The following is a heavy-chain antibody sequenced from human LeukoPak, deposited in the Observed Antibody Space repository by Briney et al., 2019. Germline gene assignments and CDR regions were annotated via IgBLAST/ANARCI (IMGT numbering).Heavy chain of an antibody. CDR3: ARDQGITFGGVIAPDY. D-gene: IGHD3-16*02. CDR2: INPSGGST. V-gene: IGHV1-46*01. Sequence: GASVKVSCKASGGTFSSYAISWVREAPGQGLEWMGIINPSGGSTSYAQKFQGRVTMTRDTSTSTVYMELSSLRSEDTAVYYCARDQGITFGGVIAPDYWGQGTLVTVSS. J-gene: IGHJ4*02. CDR1: GGTFSSYA.